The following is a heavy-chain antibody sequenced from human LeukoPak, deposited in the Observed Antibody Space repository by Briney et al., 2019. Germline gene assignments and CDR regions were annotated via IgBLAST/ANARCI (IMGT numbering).Heavy chain of an antibody. CDR1: GFTFSSYG. J-gene: IGHJ4*02. CDR3: ARDTLIAAAGTDY. CDR2: ISSSSSYI. D-gene: IGHD6-13*01. Sequence: PGGSLRLSCAASGFTFSSYGMHWVRQAPGKGLEWVSSISSSSSYIYYADSVKGRFTISRDNAKNSLYLQMNSLRAEDTAVYYCARDTLIAAAGTDYWGQGTLVTVSS. V-gene: IGHV3-21*01.